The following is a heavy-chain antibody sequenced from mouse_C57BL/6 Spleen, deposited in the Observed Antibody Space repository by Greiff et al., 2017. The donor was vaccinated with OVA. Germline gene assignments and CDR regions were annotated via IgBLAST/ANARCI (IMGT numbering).Heavy chain of an antibody. CDR3: ARSSYGSSLDAMDD. CDR1: GYTFTDYY. Sequence: EVQLQQSGPELVKPGASVKISCKASGYTFTDYYMNWVKQSHGKSLEWIGDINPNNGGTSYNQKFKGKATLTVDKSSSTAYMELRSLTSEDSAVYYCARSSYGSSLDAMDDWGQGTSVTVSS. CDR2: INPNNGGT. J-gene: IGHJ4*01. V-gene: IGHV1-26*01. D-gene: IGHD1-1*01.